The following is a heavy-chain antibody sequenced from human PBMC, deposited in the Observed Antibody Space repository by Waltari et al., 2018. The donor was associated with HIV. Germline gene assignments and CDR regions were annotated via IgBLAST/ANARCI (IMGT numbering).Heavy chain of an antibody. Sequence: SLRLSCAASGFTFSSYAMSWVRQAPGKGLEWVSAISGSGGSTYYADSVKGRFTISRDNSKNTLYLQMNSLRAEDTAVYYCAKGCGSGYYYYGMDVWGQGTTVTVSS. CDR3: AKGCGSGYYYYGMDV. V-gene: IGHV3-23*01. CDR2: ISGSGGST. CDR1: GFTFSSYA. J-gene: IGHJ6*02. D-gene: IGHD2-21*01.